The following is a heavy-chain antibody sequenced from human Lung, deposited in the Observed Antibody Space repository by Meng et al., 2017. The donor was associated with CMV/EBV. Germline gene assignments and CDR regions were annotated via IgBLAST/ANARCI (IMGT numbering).Heavy chain of an antibody. CDR1: GFTFSSYW. CDR3: ARGGSSWGGKYYYYGMDV. CDR2: INSDGSRT. Sequence: SCAASGFTFSSYWMHWVRQAPGKGLVWVSRINSDGSRTSYADSVKGRFTISRDNAKNTLYLQMNSLRAEDTAVYYCARGGSSWGGKYYYYGMDVWXQGTXVTV. J-gene: IGHJ6*02. D-gene: IGHD6-13*01. V-gene: IGHV3-74*01.